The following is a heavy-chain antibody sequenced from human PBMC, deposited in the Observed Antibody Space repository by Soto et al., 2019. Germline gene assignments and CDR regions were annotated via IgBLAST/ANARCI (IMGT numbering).Heavy chain of an antibody. D-gene: IGHD5-12*01. V-gene: IGHV1-2*04. Sequence: ASVKVSCKASGYTFTGYYMHWVRQAPGQGLEGMGWINPNNGGTNYAQKLQGWVTMTTDTSTSTAYMELRSLRSDDTAVYYCARDANSGYDLRPDYWGQGTLVTVSS. CDR3: ARDANSGYDLRPDY. CDR1: GYTFTGYY. J-gene: IGHJ4*02. CDR2: INPNNGGT.